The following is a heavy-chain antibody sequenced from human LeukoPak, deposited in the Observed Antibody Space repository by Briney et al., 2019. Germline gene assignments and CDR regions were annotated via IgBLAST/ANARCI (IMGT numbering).Heavy chain of an antibody. CDR1: GGTIDTSRYY. Sequence: PSETLSLTCTVSGGTIDTSRYYWGWIRQPPGKGLEWLANIYYRGDPFYNPSLKSRLTISMDTSKNQFSLRLTSVTAADTAVYAGTSVTLHFWGQGALVTVSS. CDR3: TSVTLHF. V-gene: IGHV4-39*01. CDR2: IYYRGDP. J-gene: IGHJ4*02. D-gene: IGHD4-17*01.